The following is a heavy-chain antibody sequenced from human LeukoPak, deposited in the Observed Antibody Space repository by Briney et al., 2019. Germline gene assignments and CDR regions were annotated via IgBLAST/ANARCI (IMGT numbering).Heavy chain of an antibody. J-gene: IGHJ4*02. CDR3: ARWIQLWSTFDY. Sequence: SETLSLTCTVSGDSISSYYWSWIRQSPGKGLEWIGYIYTIGSTNYNPSLKSRVTISVDTSQNQFSLKLTSVTAADTAAYYCARWIQLWSTFDYWGQGTLVTVSA. CDR1: GDSISSYY. CDR2: IYTIGST. V-gene: IGHV4-4*08. D-gene: IGHD5-18*01.